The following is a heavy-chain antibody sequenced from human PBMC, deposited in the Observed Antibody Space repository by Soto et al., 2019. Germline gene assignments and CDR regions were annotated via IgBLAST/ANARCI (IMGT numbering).Heavy chain of an antibody. V-gene: IGHV2-5*02. CDR1: GFPLSTSEVG. CDR2: IYRDDDK. D-gene: IGHD3-16*01. CDR3: AHHMRGRGGDY. Sequence: QITLEDSGPTLVKPTQTLTLTCTFSGFPLSTSEVGVGWIRQPPGKALEWLALIYRDDDKRYSPSLKSRLTITKDTSKNQVVLTMTNMDPVDTATYYCAHHMRGRGGDYWGQGTLVTVSS. J-gene: IGHJ4*02.